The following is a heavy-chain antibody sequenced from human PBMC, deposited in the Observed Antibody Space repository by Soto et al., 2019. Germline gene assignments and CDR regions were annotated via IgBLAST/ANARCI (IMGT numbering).Heavy chain of an antibody. V-gene: IGHV1-69*13. D-gene: IGHD1-7*01. CDR3: ARVLLELLGHAFDI. CDR1: GGTFSSYA. J-gene: IGHJ3*02. Sequence: SVKVSCKASGGTFSSYAISWVRQAPGQGLEWMGGIIPIFGTANYAQKFQGRVTITADESTSTAYMELSSLRSEDTAVHYCARVLLELLGHAFDIWGQGTMVTVSS. CDR2: IIPIFGTA.